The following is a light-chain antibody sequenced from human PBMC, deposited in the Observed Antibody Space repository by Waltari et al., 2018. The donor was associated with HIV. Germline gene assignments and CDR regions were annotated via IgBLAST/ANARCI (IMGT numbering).Light chain of an antibody. V-gene: IGLV1-47*01. CDR3: AAWDDSLSGLV. CDR2: RND. J-gene: IGLJ3*02. CDR1: SSNIGSNS. Sequence: QSAATPPPSPPATPGQRVTLSCSGSSSNIGSNSVCWYQQLPGTAPKLLSNRNDRRPSGVPGRFCGSKSSTSASLAISGLRSEDEADYYCAAWDDSLSGLVFGGGTKLTVL.